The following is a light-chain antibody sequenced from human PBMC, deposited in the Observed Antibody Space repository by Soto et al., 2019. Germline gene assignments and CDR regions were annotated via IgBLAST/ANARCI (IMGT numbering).Light chain of an antibody. CDR2: LND. CDR1: SSNIGAGYD. CDR3: QSYDSSLSGYV. J-gene: IGLJ1*01. Sequence: QSVLTQPPSVSGAPGQRITISCTGTSSNIGAGYDVHWYQQLPGTAPKLLSYLNDNRPSGVPDRFSGSKSGTSASLAITGLQAEDEADYFCQSYDSSLSGYVFGAGTKVTVL. V-gene: IGLV1-40*01.